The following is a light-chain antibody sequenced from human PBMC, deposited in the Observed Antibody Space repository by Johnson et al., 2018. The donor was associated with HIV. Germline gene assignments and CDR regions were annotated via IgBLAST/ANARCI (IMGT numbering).Light chain of an antibody. V-gene: IGLV1-51*01. CDR1: SCDIANNY. Sequence: SVLTQPPSVSAAPGQKVTISCSGSSCDIANNYVSWHQHLPGTAPKLLIYDNDKRPSGIPDRISGSKSGTSATLGITGLQTGDEADYNCGTWDSRLSAGHVFGTWTKVTVL. CDR2: DND. CDR3: GTWDSRLSAGHV. J-gene: IGLJ1*01.